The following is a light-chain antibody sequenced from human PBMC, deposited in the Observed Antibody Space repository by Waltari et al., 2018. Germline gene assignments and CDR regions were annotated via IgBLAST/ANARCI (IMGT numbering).Light chain of an antibody. Sequence: QSALTQPRSVSGSPGPSVPIPCSGTSSDVGNYNFVSWYQQHPANAPKLLIYDFVKRPSGVPDRFSGSKSGNTASLTISGLQTEDEADYYCCSYAGSYTFVFGGGTQLTVL. CDR1: SSDVGNYNF. CDR3: CSYAGSYTFV. V-gene: IGLV2-11*01. CDR2: DFV. J-gene: IGLJ7*01.